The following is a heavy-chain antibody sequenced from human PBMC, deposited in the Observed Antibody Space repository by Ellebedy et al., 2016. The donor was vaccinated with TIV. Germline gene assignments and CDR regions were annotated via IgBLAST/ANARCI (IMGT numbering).Heavy chain of an antibody. D-gene: IGHD4-11*01. CDR2: INPNSGGT. CDR3: ARAGNYVNWFDP. CDR1: GYTFTGYY. V-gene: IGHV1-2*02. J-gene: IGHJ5*02. Sequence: ASVKVSCKASGYTFTGYYMHWVRQAPGQGLEWMGWINPNSGGTNYAQKFQGRVTMTRDTSISTAYMELRSLRSDDTAVYYCARAGNYVNWFDPWGQGTLVTVSS.